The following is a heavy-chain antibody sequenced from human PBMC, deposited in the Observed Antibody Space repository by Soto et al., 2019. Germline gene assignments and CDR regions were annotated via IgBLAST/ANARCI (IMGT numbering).Heavy chain of an antibody. CDR1: GGSINNHF. D-gene: IGHD2-8*01. J-gene: IGHJ4*02. CDR2: IHSSGST. V-gene: IGHV4-59*08. CDR3: ARHNGVTCRQYSFGT. Sequence: QVQLQESGPGLVKPSETLSLTCTVSGGSINNHFWSWIRQPPGKRLEWIGTIHSSGSTNYNPSLNSRVTIXVDXPXSQFSLTLPSITVSGTAVYYCARHNGVTCRQYSFGTWGQGTLVTVSS.